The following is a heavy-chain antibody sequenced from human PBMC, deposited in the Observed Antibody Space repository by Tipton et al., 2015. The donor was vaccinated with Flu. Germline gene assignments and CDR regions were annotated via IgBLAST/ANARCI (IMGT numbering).Heavy chain of an antibody. V-gene: IGHV4-38-2*02. CDR3: ARAASGSYSFYYYGMDV. CDR1: GYSISSGYY. J-gene: IGHJ6*02. CDR2: IYHSGST. Sequence: TLSLTCTVSGYSISSGYYWGWIRQPPGKGLEWIGSIYHSGSTYYNRSLKSRVTISVDTSKNQFSLKLSSVTAADTAVYYCARAASGSYSFYYYGMDVWGQGTTVTVSS. D-gene: IGHD3-10*01.